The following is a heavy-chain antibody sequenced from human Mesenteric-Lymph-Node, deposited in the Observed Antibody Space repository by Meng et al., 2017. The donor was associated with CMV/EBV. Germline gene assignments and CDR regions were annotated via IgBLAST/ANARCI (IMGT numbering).Heavy chain of an antibody. CDR2: IYYSGST. CDR1: GGSISSYY. CDR3: ARVAYQNQASYYDFWSGVGYYGMDV. D-gene: IGHD3-3*01. V-gene: IGHV4-59*01. J-gene: IGHJ6*02. Sequence: SETLSLTCTVSGGSISSYYWSWIRQPPGKGLEWIGYIYYSGSTNYNPSLKSRVTISVDTSKNQFSLKLSSVTAADTAVYYCARVAYQNQASYYDFWSGVGYYGMDVWGQGTTVTVSS.